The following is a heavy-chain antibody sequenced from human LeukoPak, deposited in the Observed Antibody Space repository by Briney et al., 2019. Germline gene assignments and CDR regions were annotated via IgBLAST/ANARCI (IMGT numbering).Heavy chain of an antibody. CDR2: ISSSSSLI. CDR1: GFTFSDYS. D-gene: IGHD3-22*01. Sequence: GGSLRLSCAASGFTFSDYSIHWVRQAPGKGLEWVSYISSSSSLIYYANSVKSRFTISRDNGKKSLYLQMNSLRAEDTAVYHCARGAFYYDTEADAFDMWGQGTMVTVSS. J-gene: IGHJ3*02. CDR3: ARGAFYYDTEADAFDM. V-gene: IGHV3-48*01.